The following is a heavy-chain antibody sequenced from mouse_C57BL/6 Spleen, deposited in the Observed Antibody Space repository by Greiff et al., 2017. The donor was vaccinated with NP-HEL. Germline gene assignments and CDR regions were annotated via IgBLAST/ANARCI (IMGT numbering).Heavy chain of an antibody. D-gene: IGHD2-4*01. CDR2: INPGSGGT. V-gene: IGHV1-54*01. CDR1: GYAFTNYL. Sequence: VQLQQSGAELVRPGTSVKVSCKASGYAFTNYLIEWVKQRPGQGLEWIGVINPGSGGTNYNEKFKGKATLTADKSSSTAYMQLSSLTSEDSAVYFCARGGLRAFDYWGQGTTLTVSS. CDR3: ARGGLRAFDY. J-gene: IGHJ2*01.